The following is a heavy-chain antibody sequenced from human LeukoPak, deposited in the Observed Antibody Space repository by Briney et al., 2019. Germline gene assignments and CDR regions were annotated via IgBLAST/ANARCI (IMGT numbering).Heavy chain of an antibody. D-gene: IGHD5-18*01. Sequence: GGSLRLSCAASGFTFSTYWMSWVRQAPGKGLESVAKIKEDGSDKYYVDSVKGRFTISRDNANNSMHLQMSGLRAEDTAVYYCASRPGYSYAFDQWGHGSLVTVSS. CDR2: IKEDGSDK. CDR1: GFTFSTYW. J-gene: IGHJ4*01. CDR3: ASRPGYSYAFDQ. V-gene: IGHV3-7*03.